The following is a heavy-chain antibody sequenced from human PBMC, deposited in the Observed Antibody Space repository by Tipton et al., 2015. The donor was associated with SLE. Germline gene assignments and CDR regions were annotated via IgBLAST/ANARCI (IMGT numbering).Heavy chain of an antibody. Sequence: GSLRLSCAASGFTFSSYAMSWVRQAPGKGLEWVSAISGSGGSTYYADSVKGRFTISRDNSKNTLYLQMNSLRAEDTAVYYCAKSLLSIVVVIASGYFDYWGQGTLVTASS. V-gene: IGHV3-23*01. D-gene: IGHD2-21*01. CDR1: GFTFSSYA. J-gene: IGHJ4*02. CDR2: ISGSGGST. CDR3: AKSLLSIVVVIASGYFDY.